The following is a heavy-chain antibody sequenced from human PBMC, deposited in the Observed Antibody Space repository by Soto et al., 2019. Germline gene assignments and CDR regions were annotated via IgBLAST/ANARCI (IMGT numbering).Heavy chain of an antibody. CDR3: AKGGQLLVEGGGY. V-gene: IGHV3-9*01. CDR2: ISWNSGSI. J-gene: IGHJ4*02. D-gene: IGHD2-2*01. CDR1: GFTFDDYA. Sequence: EVQLVESGGGLVQPGRSLRLSCAASGFTFDDYAMHWVRQAPGKGLEWVSGISWNSGSIGYADSVKGRFTISRANAKNSLYLQMNRLRAEDTALYYCAKGGQLLVEGGGYWGQGTLVTVSS.